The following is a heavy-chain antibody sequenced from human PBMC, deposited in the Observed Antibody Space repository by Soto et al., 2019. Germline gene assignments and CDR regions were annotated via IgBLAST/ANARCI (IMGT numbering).Heavy chain of an antibody. D-gene: IGHD3-3*01. Sequence: PSXTLSLTCAVYGGSLSVYYWSWIRQPPVKGLEWIGDINHSGSSNDNPSLKSRVTLSVDTSKNQFSLKLSSVTAADTAVYYCARGIDSWSYGMDVWGQGTTVTVSS. J-gene: IGHJ6*02. CDR3: ARGIDSWSYGMDV. V-gene: IGHV4-34*01. CDR1: GGSLSVYY. CDR2: INHSGSS.